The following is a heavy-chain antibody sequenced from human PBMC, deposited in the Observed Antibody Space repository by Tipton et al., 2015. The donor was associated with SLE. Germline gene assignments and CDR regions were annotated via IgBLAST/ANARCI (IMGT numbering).Heavy chain of an antibody. CDR1: GFTFSSYE. D-gene: IGHD7-27*01. Sequence: GSLRLSCAASGFTFSSYEMNWVRQAPGKGLEWVSYISSSGSTIYYADSVKGRFTISRDNAKNSLYLQMNSLRPDDTALYYCAKGSSKRLGPSFDYWGQGTLVTVSS. V-gene: IGHV3-48*03. J-gene: IGHJ4*02. CDR3: AKGSSKRLGPSFDY. CDR2: ISSSGSTI.